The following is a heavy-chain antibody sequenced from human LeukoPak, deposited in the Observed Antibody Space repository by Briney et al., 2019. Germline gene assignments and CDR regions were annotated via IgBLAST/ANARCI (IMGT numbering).Heavy chain of an antibody. CDR2: ISAYNGNT. D-gene: IGHD2-2*01. V-gene: IGHV1-18*01. J-gene: IGHJ5*02. Sequence: ASVKVSCKASGYTFTSYGISWVRQAPGQGLEWMGWISAYNGNTNYAQKLQGRVTMTTDTSTSTAYMELRSLRSDDTAVYYCAREWPKYCSSTSCRIRFDPWGQGTLVTVSS. CDR3: AREWPKYCSSTSCRIRFDP. CDR1: GYTFTSYG.